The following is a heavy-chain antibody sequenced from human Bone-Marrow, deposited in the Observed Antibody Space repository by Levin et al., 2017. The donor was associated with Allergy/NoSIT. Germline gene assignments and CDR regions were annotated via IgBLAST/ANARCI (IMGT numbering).Heavy chain of an antibody. V-gene: IGHV3-9*01. CDR2: INWNSGSI. D-gene: IGHD6-13*01. J-gene: IGHJ4*02. CDR1: GFTFDDYA. Sequence: GGSLRLSCAASGFTFDDYAMDWVRQAPGKGLEWVSGINWNSGSIGYADSVKGRFTISRDNAKNSLYLQMNSLRAEDTALYYCAKDSKVAAGYGGGFDYWGQGTLVTVSS. CDR3: AKDSKVAAGYGGGFDY.